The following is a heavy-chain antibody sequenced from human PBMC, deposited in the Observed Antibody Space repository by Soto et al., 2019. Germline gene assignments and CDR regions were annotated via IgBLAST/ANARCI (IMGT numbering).Heavy chain of an antibody. CDR1: GGTFSSYT. V-gene: IGHV1-69*02. CDR2: IIPILGIA. Sequence: QVQLVQSGAEVKKPGSSVKVSCKASGGTFSSYTISWVRQAPGQGLEWMGRIIPILGIANYAQKFQGRVPITADKSTSTAYVELSSLRSEGTAVYYCVGYGSSTICYGGGDYWGQGPQVTVSS. J-gene: IGHJ4*02. D-gene: IGHD2-2*01. CDR3: VGYGSSTICYGGGDY.